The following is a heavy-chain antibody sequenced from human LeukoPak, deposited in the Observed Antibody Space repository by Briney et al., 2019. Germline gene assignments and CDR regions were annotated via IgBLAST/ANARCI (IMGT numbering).Heavy chain of an antibody. J-gene: IGHJ4*02. V-gene: IGHV1-18*01. CDR3: ARDQPRTYYYDSSGYYYEDY. CDR2: ISAYNGNT. D-gene: IGHD3-22*01. CDR1: GYTFTSYG. Sequence: ASVKVSCKASGYTFTSYGTSWVRQAPGQGLEWMGWISAYNGNTNYAQKLQGRVTMTTDTSTSTAYMELRSLRSDDTAVYYCARDQPRTYYYDSSGYYYEDYWGQGTLVTVSS.